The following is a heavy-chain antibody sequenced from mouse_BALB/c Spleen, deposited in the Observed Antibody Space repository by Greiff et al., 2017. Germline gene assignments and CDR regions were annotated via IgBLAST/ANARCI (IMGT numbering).Heavy chain of an antibody. CDR2: IRNKANGYTT. CDR3: ARHDYSGAMDY. CDR1: GFTFTDYY. D-gene: IGHD1-1*01. J-gene: IGHJ4*01. V-gene: IGHV7-3*02. Sequence: EVHLVESGGGLVQPGGSLRLSCATSGFTFTDYYMSWVRQPPGKALEWLGFIRNKANGYTTEYSASVKGRFTISRDNSQSILYLQMNTLRAEDSATYYCARHDYSGAMDYWGQGTSVTVSS.